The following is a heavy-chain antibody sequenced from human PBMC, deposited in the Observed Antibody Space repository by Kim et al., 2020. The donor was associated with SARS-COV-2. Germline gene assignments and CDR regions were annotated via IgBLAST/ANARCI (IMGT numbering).Heavy chain of an antibody. CDR1: GFTFSSYA. D-gene: IGHD3-16*01. Sequence: GGSLRLSCAASGFTFSSYAMSWVRQAPGKGLEWVSAISGSGGSTYYADSVKGRFTISRDNSKNTLYLQMNSLRAEDTAVYYCAKDGGIMITFGGVTIQYYFDYWGQGTLVTVSS. CDR2: ISGSGGST. J-gene: IGHJ4*02. V-gene: IGHV3-23*01. CDR3: AKDGGIMITFGGVTIQYYFDY.